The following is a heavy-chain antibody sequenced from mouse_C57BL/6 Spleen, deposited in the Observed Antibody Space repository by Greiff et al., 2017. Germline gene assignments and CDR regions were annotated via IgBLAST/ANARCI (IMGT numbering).Heavy chain of an antibody. CDR2: IDPNNGGT. J-gene: IGHJ2*01. V-gene: IGHV1-72*01. CDR3: ARSPLADY. Sequence: QVQLKQPGAELVKPGASVKLSCKASGYTFTSYWMHWVKQRPGRGLEWIGRIDPNNGGTKYNEKFKSKATLTVDKPSSSAYMQLSSLTSEDSAVYYGARSPLADYWGQGTTLTVSS. CDR1: GYTFTSYW.